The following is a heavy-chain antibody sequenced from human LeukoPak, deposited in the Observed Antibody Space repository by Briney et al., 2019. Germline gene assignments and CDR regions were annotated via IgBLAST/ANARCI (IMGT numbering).Heavy chain of an antibody. V-gene: IGHV1-69*04. CDR1: GGTFSSYA. CDR2: IIPILGIA. Sequence: SVKVSCKASGGTFSSYAISWVRQAPGQGLEWMGRIIPILGIANYAQKFQGRVTITADKSTSTAYMELSSLRSEDTAVYYCASGNIVVVVAAIPNYGMDVWGQGTTVTVSS. CDR3: ASGNIVVVVAAIPNYGMDV. D-gene: IGHD2-15*01. J-gene: IGHJ6*02.